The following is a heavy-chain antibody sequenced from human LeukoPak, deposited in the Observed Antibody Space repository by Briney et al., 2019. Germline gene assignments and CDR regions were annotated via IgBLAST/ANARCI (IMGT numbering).Heavy chain of an antibody. CDR2: ISGSGGST. CDR3: AKEAGYSSSWYVGDNWFDP. CDR1: GFTFSSYA. V-gene: IGHV3-23*01. Sequence: GGSLRLSCAASGFTFSSYAMSWVRQAPGKGLEWVSAISGSGGSTYYADSVKGRITISRDNSKNTLYLQMNSLRAEDTAVYYCAKEAGYSSSWYVGDNWFDPWGQGTLVTVSS. J-gene: IGHJ5*02. D-gene: IGHD6-13*01.